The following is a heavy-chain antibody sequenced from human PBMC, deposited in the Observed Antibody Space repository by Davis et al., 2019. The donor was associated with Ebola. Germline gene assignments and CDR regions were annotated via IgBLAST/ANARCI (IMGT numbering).Heavy chain of an antibody. Sequence: GSLRLSCTVSGGSISNYYWSWVRQPPGKGLEWIGYIYYSGSTYYNPSLESRVTISLDTSKNQFSLKLSSVTAADTAVYYCARGRYSYGYFDYWGQGTLVTVSP. D-gene: IGHD5-18*01. CDR2: IYYSGST. V-gene: IGHV4-59*12. J-gene: IGHJ4*02. CDR1: GGSISNYY. CDR3: ARGRYSYGYFDY.